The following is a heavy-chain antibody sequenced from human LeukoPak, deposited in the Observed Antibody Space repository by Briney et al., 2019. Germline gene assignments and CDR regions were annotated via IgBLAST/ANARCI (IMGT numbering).Heavy chain of an antibody. J-gene: IGHJ4*02. CDR3: AKRGVVIRVILVGFHKEANYFDS. D-gene: IGHD3-22*01. Sequence: GRSLRLSCAVSGITLSNYGMSWVRQAPGKGLEWVAGISGSAGGTNYADSVKGRFTISRDNPKNTLFLQMNSLRAEDTAVYFCAKRGVVIRVILVGFHKEANYFDSWGQGALVTVSS. CDR1: GITLSNYG. CDR2: ISGSAGGT. V-gene: IGHV3-23*01.